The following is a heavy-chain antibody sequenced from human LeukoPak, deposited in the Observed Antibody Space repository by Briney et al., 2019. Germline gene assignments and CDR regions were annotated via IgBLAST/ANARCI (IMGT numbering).Heavy chain of an antibody. CDR2: IYYSGRT. Sequence: SETLSLTCTVSGDSIRGYYWSWIRQPPGKGLEWIGYIYYSGRTNYNPSLKSRVTISEDTSKNHFSLRLRSVTAADTAVYYCARALQDYYYGMDVWGQGTTVTVSS. CDR3: ARALQDYYYGMDV. D-gene: IGHD5-24*01. V-gene: IGHV4-59*08. CDR1: GDSIRGYY. J-gene: IGHJ6*02.